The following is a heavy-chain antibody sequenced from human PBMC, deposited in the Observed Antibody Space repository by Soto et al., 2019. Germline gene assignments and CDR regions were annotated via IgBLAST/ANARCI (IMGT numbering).Heavy chain of an antibody. J-gene: IGHJ5*02. D-gene: IGHD3-10*01. CDR2: LIGGHYGT. CDR3: AKGKSTGDIDWFDP. V-gene: IGHV3-23*01. Sequence: GGSLRLSCTASGFTLQNYAMAWVRQAPGKGLEWVSTLIGGHYGTAYSYSVKGRFTVSGDNSKNCLYLQMNSLGVEDTAMYFCAKGKSTGDIDWFDPWGQGSLVTVSS. CDR1: GFTLQNYA.